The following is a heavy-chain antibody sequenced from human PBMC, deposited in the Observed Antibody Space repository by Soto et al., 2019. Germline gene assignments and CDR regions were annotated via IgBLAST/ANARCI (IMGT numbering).Heavy chain of an antibody. J-gene: IGHJ3*02. V-gene: IGHV3-15*07. CDR2: IKSKTDGGTT. D-gene: IGHD3-22*01. CDR1: GFTFSNAW. Sequence: EVQLVESGGGLVKPGGSLRLSCAASGFTFSNAWMNWVRQAPGKGLEWVGRIKSKTDGGTTDYAAPVKGRFTISRDDSTNTLYLQMNSMKTEDTAVYYCTTRTRGSGYYDDAFDIWGQGTMVTVSS. CDR3: TTRTRGSGYYDDAFDI.